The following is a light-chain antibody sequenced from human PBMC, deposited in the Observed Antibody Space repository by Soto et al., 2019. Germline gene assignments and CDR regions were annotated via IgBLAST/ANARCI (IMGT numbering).Light chain of an antibody. CDR1: SSDVGSYNL. Sequence: QSALTQPASVSVSPGQSITISCTGTSSDVGSYNLVSWYQQHPAKAPKLMIYEVSKRPSGVSNRFSGSKSGNTASLTISGLQAEDEADYYCCSYAGSSTPVVFGGGTKLTVL. J-gene: IGLJ2*01. CDR2: EVS. CDR3: CSYAGSSTPVV. V-gene: IGLV2-23*02.